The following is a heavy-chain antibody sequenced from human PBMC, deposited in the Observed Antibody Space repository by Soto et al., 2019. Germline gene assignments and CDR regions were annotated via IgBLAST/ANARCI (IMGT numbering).Heavy chain of an antibody. CDR2: INHSGST. Sequence: SETLSLTCAVYGGSFSGYYWSWIRQPPGKGLEWIGEINHSGSTNYNPSLKSRVTISVDTSKNQFSLKLSSVTAADTAVYYCARLSDGSWSSALPYYYYHMYVWGQGTTVPVSS. J-gene: IGHJ6*03. CDR3: ARLSDGSWSSALPYYYYHMYV. V-gene: IGHV4-34*01. CDR1: GGSFSGYY. D-gene: IGHD3-10*01.